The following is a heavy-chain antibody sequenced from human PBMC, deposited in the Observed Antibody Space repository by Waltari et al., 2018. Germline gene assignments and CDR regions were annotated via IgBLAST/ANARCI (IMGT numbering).Heavy chain of an antibody. CDR1: GFTFRDYY. J-gene: IGHJ4*02. D-gene: IGHD3-16*01. V-gene: IGHV3-11*01. CDR3: ARTLAGRRLADY. Sequence: QVQLVESGGGLVKPGGALKLSCAASGFTFRDYYMSWIRRAPGKGPEWVSYIDIVSDCIYYTQSVKGRFTISRDNAKNTLYLQMNSLRVEDTAVYHCARTLAGRRLADYWGQGTLVTVSS. CDR2: IDIVSDCI.